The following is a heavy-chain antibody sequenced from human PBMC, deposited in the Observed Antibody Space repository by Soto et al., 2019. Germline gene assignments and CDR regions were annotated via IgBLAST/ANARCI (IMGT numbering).Heavy chain of an antibody. Sequence: SDTLSLTCAVSGGSISSSNWCGWVRQPPGKGLEWIGEIYHSGSTNYNPSLKSRVTISVDKSKNQFSLKLSSVTAADTAVYYCARVLILGGLGIGYGMDVWGQGTTVTVSS. J-gene: IGHJ6*02. CDR1: GGSISSSNW. CDR2: IYHSGST. V-gene: IGHV4-4*02. D-gene: IGHD1-20*01. CDR3: ARVLILGGLGIGYGMDV.